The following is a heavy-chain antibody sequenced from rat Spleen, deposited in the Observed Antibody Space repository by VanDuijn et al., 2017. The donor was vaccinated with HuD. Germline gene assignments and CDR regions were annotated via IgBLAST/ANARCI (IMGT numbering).Heavy chain of an antibody. V-gene: IGHV5-17*01. CDR2: IIYDGSST. CDR1: GFTFSDYA. D-gene: IGHD1-6*01. Sequence: EVQLVESGGGLVQPGKSLKLSCSASGFTFSDYAMAWVRQSPKKGLEWVATIIYDGSSTYYRDSVKGRFTISRDNAKSTLYLQMDSLRSEDTATYYCARRTFYVYYGSSYWYFDFWGPGTMVTVSS. CDR3: ARRTFYVYYGSSYWYFDF. J-gene: IGHJ1*01.